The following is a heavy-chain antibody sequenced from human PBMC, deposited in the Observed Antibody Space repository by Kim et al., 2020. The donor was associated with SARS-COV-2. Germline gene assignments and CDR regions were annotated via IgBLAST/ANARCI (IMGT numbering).Heavy chain of an antibody. CDR1: GFTFSSYA. J-gene: IGHJ4*02. V-gene: IGHV3-30*04. Sequence: GGSLRLSCAASGFTFSSYAMHWVRQAPGKGLEWVAVISYDGSNKYYADSVKGRFTISRDNSKNTLYLQMNSLRAEDTAVYYCARLVRTGRDYWGQGTLVTVSS. CDR2: ISYDGSNK. CDR3: ARLVRTGRDY. D-gene: IGHD3-10*01.